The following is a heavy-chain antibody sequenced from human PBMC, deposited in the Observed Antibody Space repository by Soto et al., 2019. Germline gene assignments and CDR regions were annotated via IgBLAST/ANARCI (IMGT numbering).Heavy chain of an antibody. D-gene: IGHD6-13*01. Sequence: PGGSLRLSCAASGFTFSSDAMSWVRQAPGKGLEWVSAISGSGGSTYYADSVKGRFTISRDNSKNTLYLQMNSLRAEDTAVYYCAKTRRSSWLCPGVPYFDYWGQGTLVTVSS. CDR3: AKTRRSSWLCPGVPYFDY. J-gene: IGHJ4*02. CDR2: ISGSGGST. V-gene: IGHV3-23*01. CDR1: GFTFSSDA.